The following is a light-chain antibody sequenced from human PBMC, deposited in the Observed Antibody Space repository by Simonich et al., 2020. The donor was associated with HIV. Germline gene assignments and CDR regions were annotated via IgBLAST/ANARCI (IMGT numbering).Light chain of an antibody. CDR1: QSLLHSNGYNY. CDR3: MQALQTPRT. CDR2: LGS. J-gene: IGKJ1*01. V-gene: IGKV2-28*01. Sequence: DIVMTQSPLSLPVTPGDPASISCRSCQSLLHSNGYNYLDWYLPKPGQSPQLLVYLGSTRASGVPDRFSGSGSGTDFTLKISRVEAEDVGVYYCMQALQTPRTFGQGTKVEIK.